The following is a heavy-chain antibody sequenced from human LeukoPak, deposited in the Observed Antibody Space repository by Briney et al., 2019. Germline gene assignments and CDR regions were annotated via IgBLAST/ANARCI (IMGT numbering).Heavy chain of an antibody. V-gene: IGHV1-18*01. Sequence: ASVKVSCKASGGTFSSYAISWVRQAPGQGLEWMGWISAYNGNTNYAQKLQGRVTMTTDTSTSTAYMELRSLRSDDTAVYYCARDFPYYYDSSGYYPTTDYWGQGTLVTVSS. CDR1: GGTFSSYA. CDR3: ARDFPYYYDSSGYYPTTDY. D-gene: IGHD3-22*01. CDR2: ISAYNGNT. J-gene: IGHJ4*02.